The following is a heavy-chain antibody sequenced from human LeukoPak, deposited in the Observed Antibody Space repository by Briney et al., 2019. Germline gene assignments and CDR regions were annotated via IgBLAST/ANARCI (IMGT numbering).Heavy chain of an antibody. J-gene: IGHJ6*02. CDR2: IYHSGST. V-gene: IGHV4-59*01. CDR3: ARVGGTNYYYYGMDV. Sequence: SETLSLTCTVSGGSISNYYWSWIRQPPGKGLEWIGYIYHSGSTNYNPSLKSRVTISVDTSKNQFSLKLSSVTAADTAVYYCARVGGTNYYYYGMDVWGQGTTVTVSS. D-gene: IGHD1-26*01. CDR1: GGSISNYY.